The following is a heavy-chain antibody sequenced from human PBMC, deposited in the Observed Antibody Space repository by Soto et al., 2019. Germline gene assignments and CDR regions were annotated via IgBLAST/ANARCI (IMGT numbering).Heavy chain of an antibody. D-gene: IGHD6-13*01. CDR3: ARLLPIAAAGVGSLDP. CDR1: GGSISSSSYY. Sequence: PSETLSLTCTVSGGSISSSSYYWGWIRQPPGKGLEWIGSIYYSGSTYYNPSLKSRVTISVDTSKNQFSLKLSSVTAADTAVYYCARLLPIAAAGVGSLDPWGQGTLVTVSS. V-gene: IGHV4-39*01. J-gene: IGHJ5*02. CDR2: IYYSGST.